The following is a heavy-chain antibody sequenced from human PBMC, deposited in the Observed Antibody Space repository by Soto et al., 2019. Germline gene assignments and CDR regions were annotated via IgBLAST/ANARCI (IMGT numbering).Heavy chain of an antibody. J-gene: IGHJ6*02. Sequence: SETLSLTCAVYGGSFSGYYWSWIRQPPGKGLEWIGEINHSGSTNYNPSLKSRVTISVDTSKNEFSLKLSSVTAADTAVYYCARGPYWYYGSGTYYYYYYGMDVWGQGTTVTVSS. D-gene: IGHD3-10*01. CDR2: INHSGST. V-gene: IGHV4-34*01. CDR3: ARGPYWYYGSGTYYYYYYGMDV. CDR1: GGSFSGYY.